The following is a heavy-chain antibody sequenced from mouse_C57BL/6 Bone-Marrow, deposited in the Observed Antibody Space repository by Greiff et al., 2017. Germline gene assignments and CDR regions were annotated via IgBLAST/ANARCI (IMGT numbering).Heavy chain of an antibody. CDR1: GYTFTSYW. CDR3: AKSLLRPYAMDY. D-gene: IGHD1-1*01. Sequence: QVQLQQPGAELVKPGASVKLSCKASGYTFTSYWMHWVKQRPGQGLEWIGMIHPNSGSTTYNEKFKSKATLTVDKSSSTSYMQISSLTSEDAAVYYCAKSLLRPYAMDYWGQGTSVTVSS. V-gene: IGHV1-64*01. CDR2: IHPNSGST. J-gene: IGHJ4*01.